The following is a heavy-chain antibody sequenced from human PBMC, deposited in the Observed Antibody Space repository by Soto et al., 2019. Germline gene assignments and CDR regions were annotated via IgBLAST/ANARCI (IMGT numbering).Heavy chain of an antibody. V-gene: IGHV4-34*01. D-gene: IGHD6-19*01. CDR1: GGSFTGYY. CDR3: ARGLIRGIAVAGT. CDR2: INHSGST. J-gene: IGHJ4*02. Sequence: LSLTCAVYGGSFTGYYWTWIRQPPGKGLEWIGEINHSGSTNYNPSLKSRVTISVDKSKNQFSLKLSSVTAADSAVYYCARGLIRGIAVAGTRGQGTLVTVSS.